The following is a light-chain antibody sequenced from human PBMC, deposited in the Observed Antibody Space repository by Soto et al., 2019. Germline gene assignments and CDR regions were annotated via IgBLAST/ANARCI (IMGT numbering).Light chain of an antibody. Sequence: DIQMTQSPSSLSASVGDRVTITCRASQSINSYLNWYQQKPGKAPKVLIYASSSLQSGVPSRCSGSGSGTDFTLTISSLQPEDFATYYCQQSYSPPPYTFGQGTKLEIK. CDR2: ASS. CDR3: QQSYSPPPYT. J-gene: IGKJ2*01. V-gene: IGKV1-39*01. CDR1: QSINSY.